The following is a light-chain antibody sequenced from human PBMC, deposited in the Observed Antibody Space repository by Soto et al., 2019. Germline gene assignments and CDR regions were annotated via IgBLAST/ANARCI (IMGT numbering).Light chain of an antibody. V-gene: IGKV3-15*01. CDR1: QSVSSN. J-gene: IGKJ2*01. Sequence: EIVMTQSPATLSVSPGERATLFCRASQSVSSNLAWYQQKPGQAPRLLIYGASTRANGIPARFSGSGSGTEFTLTISSLQSEDFAVYYCQQYNNWSPYTFGQGTKLEIK. CDR2: GAS. CDR3: QQYNNWSPYT.